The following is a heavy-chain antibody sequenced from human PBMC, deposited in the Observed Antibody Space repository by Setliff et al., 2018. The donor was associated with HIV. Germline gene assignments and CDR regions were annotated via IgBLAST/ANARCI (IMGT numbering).Heavy chain of an antibody. V-gene: IGHV1-69*13. J-gene: IGHJ5*02. CDR3: ARDVNFYYEGGNWFDP. CDR2: IIPIFGTA. CDR1: GGTFSSYA. D-gene: IGHD3-22*01. Sequence: SVKVSCKASGGTFSSYAISWVRQAPGQGLEWMGGIIPIFGTANYAQKFQGRVTITADEFTNTAYMELSSLRSEDTAVYYCARDVNFYYEGGNWFDPWGQGTLVTVSS.